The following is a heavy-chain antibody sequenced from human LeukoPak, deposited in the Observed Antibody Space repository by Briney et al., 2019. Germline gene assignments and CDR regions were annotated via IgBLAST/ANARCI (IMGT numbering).Heavy chain of an antibody. CDR2: ISYDGSNK. D-gene: IGHD6-19*01. Sequence: PGRSLRLSCAASGFTFSSYGMHWVRQAPGKGLEWVAVISYDGSNKYYADSVKGRFTISRDNSKNTLYLQMNSLRAEDTAVYYCAKPGGGSSGWNIDYWGQGTLVTVSS. CDR3: AKPGGGSSGWNIDY. J-gene: IGHJ4*02. V-gene: IGHV3-30*18. CDR1: GFTFSSYG.